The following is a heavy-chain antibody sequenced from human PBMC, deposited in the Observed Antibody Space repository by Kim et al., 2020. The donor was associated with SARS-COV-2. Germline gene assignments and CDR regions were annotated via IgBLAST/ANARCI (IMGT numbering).Heavy chain of an antibody. CDR1: GFTFSSYA. CDR3: AKDHLWFGDPPLDY. V-gene: IGHV3-23*01. Sequence: GGSLRLSCAASGFTFSSYAMSWVRQAPGKGLEWVSAISGSGGSTYYADSVKGRFTISRDNSKNTLYLQMNSLRAEDTAVYYCAKDHLWFGDPPLDYWGQGPLVTVSS. J-gene: IGHJ4*02. CDR2: ISGSGGST. D-gene: IGHD3-10*01.